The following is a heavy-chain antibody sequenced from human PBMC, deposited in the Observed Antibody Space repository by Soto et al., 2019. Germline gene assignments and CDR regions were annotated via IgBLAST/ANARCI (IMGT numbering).Heavy chain of an antibody. V-gene: IGHV3-74*01. CDR1: GFTFSSDW. CDR2: INYDGSST. Sequence: EVQLVESGGGLVQPGGSLRLSCAASGFTFSSDWMHWVRQVPGKGLVWVSRINYDGSSTYYADSVKGRFTISRDNAKNKLYLQMNSLRAEDTAVYYCARQVGNNYWGQGTLVTVSS. J-gene: IGHJ4*02. D-gene: IGHD1-26*01. CDR3: ARQVGNNY.